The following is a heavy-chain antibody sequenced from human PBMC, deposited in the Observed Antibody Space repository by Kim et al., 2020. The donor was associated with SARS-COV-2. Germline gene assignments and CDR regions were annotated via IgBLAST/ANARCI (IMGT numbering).Heavy chain of an antibody. V-gene: IGHV4-31*02. CDR2: T. Sequence: TYYNPALKSRVTISVDTSKNQFSLKLGSGTAADTAVYYCARVGDYGDFAHWGQGTLVTVSS. J-gene: IGHJ5*02. D-gene: IGHD4-17*01. CDR3: ARVGDYGDFAH.